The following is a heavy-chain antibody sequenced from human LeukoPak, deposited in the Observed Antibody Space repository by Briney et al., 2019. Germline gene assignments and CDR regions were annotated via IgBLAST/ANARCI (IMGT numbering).Heavy chain of an antibody. V-gene: IGHV4-59*12. D-gene: IGHD3-16*01. Sequence: SETLSLTCTVSGGSISSYYWSWIRQPPGKGLEWIGYIYYSGSTNYNPSLKSRVTISVDTSKNQFSLKLSSVTAADTAVYYCARAPGGDYAFDIWGQGTMVTVSS. CDR2: IYYSGST. CDR1: GGSISSYY. CDR3: ARAPGGDYAFDI. J-gene: IGHJ3*02.